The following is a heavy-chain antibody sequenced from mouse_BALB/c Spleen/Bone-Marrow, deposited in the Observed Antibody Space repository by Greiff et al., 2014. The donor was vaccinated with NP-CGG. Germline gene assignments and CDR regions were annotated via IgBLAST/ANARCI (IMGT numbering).Heavy chain of an antibody. Sequence: VKLVESGPGLVAPSQSLSITCTVSGFSLTSYGVHWARQPPGKGLEWLGVIWAGGSTNYNSALMSRLSISKDNSKSQVFLKMNSLQTDDTAMYYCARPTPRYFAMDYWGQGTSVTVSS. CDR3: ARPTPRYFAMDY. D-gene: IGHD6-1*01. CDR1: GFSLTSYG. V-gene: IGHV2-9*02. J-gene: IGHJ4*01. CDR2: IWAGGST.